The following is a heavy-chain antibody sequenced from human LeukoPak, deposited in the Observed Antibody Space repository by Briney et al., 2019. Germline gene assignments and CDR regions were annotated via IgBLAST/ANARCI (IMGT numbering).Heavy chain of an antibody. V-gene: IGHV4-59*01. CDR2: IYYSGST. J-gene: IGHJ3*02. CDR3: ARDFAQYYYDSSGPRVFDI. D-gene: IGHD3-22*01. Sequence: TTSETLSLTCTVSGGSISSYYWSWIRQPPGKGLEWIGYIYYSGSTNYNPSLKSRVTISVKTSKNQFSLKLSSVTAADTAVYYCARDFAQYYYDSSGPRVFDIWGQGTMVTVSS. CDR1: GGSISSYY.